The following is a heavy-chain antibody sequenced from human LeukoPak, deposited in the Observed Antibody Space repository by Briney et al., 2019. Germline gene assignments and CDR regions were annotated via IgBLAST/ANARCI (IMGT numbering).Heavy chain of an antibody. J-gene: IGHJ3*02. V-gene: IGHV5-51*01. CDR2: IYLGDSDT. CDR1: GYSFTYW. CDR3: ARQKSGYGGLDAFDI. D-gene: IGHD4-23*01. Sequence: GESLKISCKGSGYSFTYWIGWVRQMPGKGLEWMGIIYLGDSDTRYSPSFQGQVTLSADKSISTDYQQWSSLKASHPAMYYCARQKSGYGGLDAFDIWGQGTMVTVSS.